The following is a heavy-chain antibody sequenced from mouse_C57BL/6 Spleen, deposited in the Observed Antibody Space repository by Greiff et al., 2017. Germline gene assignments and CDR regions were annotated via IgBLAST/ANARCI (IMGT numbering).Heavy chain of an antibody. V-gene: IGHV1-64*01. Sequence: QVQLQQSGAELVKPGASVKLSCKASGYTFTSYWMHWVKQRPGQGLEWIGMIHPNSGSTNYNEKFKSKATLTVDKSSSTAYMQLSSLTSEDSAVYYCARSYYGNGYFDYWGQGTTLTVSS. CDR3: ARSYYGNGYFDY. D-gene: IGHD2-10*01. CDR1: GYTFTSYW. J-gene: IGHJ2*01. CDR2: IHPNSGST.